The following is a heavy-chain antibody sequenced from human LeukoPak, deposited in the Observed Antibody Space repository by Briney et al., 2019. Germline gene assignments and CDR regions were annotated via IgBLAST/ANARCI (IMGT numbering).Heavy chain of an antibody. V-gene: IGHV4-59*08. CDR2: IYYSGNT. CDR1: GGSISSYY. D-gene: IGHD1-26*01. J-gene: IGHJ4*02. Sequence: SETLSLTCIVSGGSISSYYWSWIRQSPGKGLDWIGYIYYSGNTNYNPSLKRRVTISVDTSRNQISLKLSSVTAADTAVYYCARHVRKSGSYFFDYWGQGILVTVSS. CDR3: ARHVRKSGSYFFDY.